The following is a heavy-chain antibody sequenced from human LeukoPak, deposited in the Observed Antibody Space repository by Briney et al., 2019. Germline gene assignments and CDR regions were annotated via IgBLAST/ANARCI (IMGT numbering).Heavy chain of an antibody. CDR3: ARARVPDRYGDYVPYCDY. CDR1: GFTFSSYA. V-gene: IGHV3-30-3*01. J-gene: IGHJ4*02. Sequence: GRSLRLSCAASGFTFSSYAMHWVRQAPGKGPEWVAVISYDGSNKYYADSVKGRFTISRDNSKNTLYLQMNSLRAEDTAVYYCARARVPDRYGDYVPYCDYWGQGTLVTVSS. D-gene: IGHD4-17*01. CDR2: ISYDGSNK.